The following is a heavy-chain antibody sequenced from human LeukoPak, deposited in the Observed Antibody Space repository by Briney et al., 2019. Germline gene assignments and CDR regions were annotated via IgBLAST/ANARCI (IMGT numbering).Heavy chain of an antibody. D-gene: IGHD5-18*01. CDR3: ARDLSGVTGYTYGRGIDY. Sequence: GGSLRLSCAASGFTFSSYWMSWVRQAPGKGLEWVANIKKDGSEKYYVDSVKGRFTTSRDNAKTSLYLQMNSLRAEDTAVYYCARDLSGVTGYTYGRGIDYWGQGTLVTVSS. V-gene: IGHV3-7*01. CDR1: GFTFSSYW. CDR2: IKKDGSEK. J-gene: IGHJ4*02.